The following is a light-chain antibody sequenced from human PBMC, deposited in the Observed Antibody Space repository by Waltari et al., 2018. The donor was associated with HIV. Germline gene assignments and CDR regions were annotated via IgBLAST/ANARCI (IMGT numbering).Light chain of an antibody. Sequence: QSALTQRASVSGSPGQSITLSCTGTSSDVGSNNVVSWYQQHPGKAPKLLIYEVSKRPSGVSNRFSGSKSGNTASLTISGLQAEDEAAYHCCSYAGSSTYVVFGGGTKLTVL. CDR1: SSDVGSNNV. CDR2: EVS. CDR3: CSYAGSSTYVV. J-gene: IGLJ2*01. V-gene: IGLV2-23*02.